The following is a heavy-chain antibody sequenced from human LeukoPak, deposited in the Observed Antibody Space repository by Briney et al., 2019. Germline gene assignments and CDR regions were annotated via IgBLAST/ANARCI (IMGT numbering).Heavy chain of an antibody. D-gene: IGHD5-18*01. CDR3: ARVIGYSYGVYYYGMDV. CDR1: GFTFSSYE. Sequence: GGSLRLSRAASGFTFSSYEMNWVRQAPGKGLEWVSYISSSGSTIYYADSVKGRFTISRDNAKNSLYLQMNSLRAEDTAVYYCARVIGYSYGVYYYGMDVWGKGTTVTVSS. CDR2: ISSSGSTI. J-gene: IGHJ6*04. V-gene: IGHV3-48*03.